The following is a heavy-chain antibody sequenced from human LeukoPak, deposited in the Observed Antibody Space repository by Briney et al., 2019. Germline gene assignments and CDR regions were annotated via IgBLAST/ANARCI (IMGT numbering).Heavy chain of an antibody. D-gene: IGHD3-3*01. CDR2: FDPEDVET. CDR3: ATPREPYYDFWSGYRPPQYFQH. Sequence: ASVKVSCKVSGYTLTELSMHWVRQAPGKGLEWMGGFDPEDVETIYAQKFQGRVTMTEDTSTDTAYMELSSLRSEDTAVYYCATPREPYYDFWSGYRPPQYFQHWGQGTLVTVSS. V-gene: IGHV1-24*01. CDR1: GYTLTELS. J-gene: IGHJ1*01.